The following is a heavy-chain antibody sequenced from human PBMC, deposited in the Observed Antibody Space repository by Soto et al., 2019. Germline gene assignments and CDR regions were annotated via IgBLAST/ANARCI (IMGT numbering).Heavy chain of an antibody. CDR3: ARRVSAFDI. CDR1: GYSFTSYW. J-gene: IGHJ3*02. CDR2: IYPGDSDA. Sequence: GESLKISCKGSGYSFTSYWIGWVRQMPGKGLEWLGIIYPGDSDARYSPSFQGQVTISADKSITTAYLQWGSLKASDTAIYYCARRVSAFDIWGQGTLVTVSS. V-gene: IGHV5-51*01.